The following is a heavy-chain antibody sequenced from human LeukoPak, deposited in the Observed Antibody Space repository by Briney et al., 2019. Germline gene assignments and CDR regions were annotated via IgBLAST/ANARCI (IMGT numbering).Heavy chain of an antibody. J-gene: IGHJ4*02. Sequence: GGSLRLSCAASGFTFTIYAMSWVRQAPGKGLERVSGISGSGGSTYYADSVKGRFTISRDNSKDTLHLQMNSLRDEDTAVYYCAKVRYVGYYFDSWGQGALVTVSS. CDR2: ISGSGGST. CDR3: AKVRYVGYYFDS. D-gene: IGHD3-9*01. CDR1: GFTFTIYA. V-gene: IGHV3-23*01.